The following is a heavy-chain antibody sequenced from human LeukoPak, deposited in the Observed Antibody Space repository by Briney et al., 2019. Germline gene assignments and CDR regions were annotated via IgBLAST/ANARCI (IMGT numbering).Heavy chain of an antibody. V-gene: IGHV4-59*01. D-gene: IGHD3-10*01. J-gene: IGHJ6*02. CDR2: IYYSGTA. CDR1: GGSISSYY. CDR3: ARVGGSNYYYYGMDV. Sequence: SETLSLTCTVSGGSISSYYWSWIRQPPGKGLEWIGYIYYSGTANYNPSLKSRVTISVDTSKNQFSLKLSSVTAADTAVYYCARVGGSNYYYYGMDVWGQGTTVTVSS.